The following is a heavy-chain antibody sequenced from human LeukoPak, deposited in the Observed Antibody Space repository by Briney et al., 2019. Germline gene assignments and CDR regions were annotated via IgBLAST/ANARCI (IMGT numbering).Heavy chain of an antibody. D-gene: IGHD5-18*01. Sequence: GGSLRLSCAASGFTFSTYGMHWVRQAPGKGREWVAVIWYDGSNKYYADSVKGRFTISRDNSKNTLYLQMNSLRAEDTAVYYCAKDSYNYGYFDYWGQGTLVTVSS. J-gene: IGHJ4*02. CDR1: GFTFSTYG. CDR3: AKDSYNYGYFDY. CDR2: IWYDGSNK. V-gene: IGHV3-33*06.